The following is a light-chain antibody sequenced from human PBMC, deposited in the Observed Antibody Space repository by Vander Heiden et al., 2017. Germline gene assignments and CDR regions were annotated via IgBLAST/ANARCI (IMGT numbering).Light chain of an antibody. CDR1: QSISSY. CDR2: AAS. CDR3: QQSYCTPPWT. V-gene: IGKV1-39*01. Sequence: DIQLTHSPSSLYASLGDRVTLTCRASQSISSYLNWYQQKPGKAPKLLIYAASSLQSGVPSRFSGSGSGTDFTLTISSLQPEDFATYYCQQSYCTPPWTFGQGTKVEIK. J-gene: IGKJ1*01.